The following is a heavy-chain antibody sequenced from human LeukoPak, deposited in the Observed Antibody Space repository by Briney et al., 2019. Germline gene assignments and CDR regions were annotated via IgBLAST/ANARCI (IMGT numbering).Heavy chain of an antibody. Sequence: SETLSLTCTVSGGSISSYYWNWIREPPGKGLEWIGEIYHSGSTNYNPSLKSRVTISVDKSKNQFSLKLSSVTAADTAVYYCARDEGLHAAAGPREPNWFDPWGQGTLVTVSS. CDR1: GGSISSYY. V-gene: IGHV4-59*12. J-gene: IGHJ5*02. D-gene: IGHD6-13*01. CDR3: ARDEGLHAAAGPREPNWFDP. CDR2: IYHSGST.